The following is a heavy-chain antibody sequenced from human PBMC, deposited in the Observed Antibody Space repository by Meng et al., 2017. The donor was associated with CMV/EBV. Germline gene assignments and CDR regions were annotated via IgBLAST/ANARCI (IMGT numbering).Heavy chain of an antibody. CDR2: ISSSSSTI. J-gene: IGHJ4*02. CDR1: GFTFSSYS. Sequence: GGSLRLSCAASGFTFSSYSMNWVRQAPGKGLEWVSYISSSSSTIYYADSVKGRFTISRDNAKNSLYLQMNSLRAEDTAVYYCARGSGSYSMWGQGTLVTVSS. V-gene: IGHV3-48*04. D-gene: IGHD1-26*01. CDR3: ARGSGSYSM.